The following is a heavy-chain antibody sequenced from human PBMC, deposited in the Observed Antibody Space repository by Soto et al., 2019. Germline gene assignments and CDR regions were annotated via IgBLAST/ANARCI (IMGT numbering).Heavy chain of an antibody. CDR2: ISYDGSRK. V-gene: IGHV3-30*03. D-gene: IGHD6-19*01. Sequence: LRLSCAASGFTFSNYAMHWVRRAPGKGLEWVAVISYDGSRKYYADSVKGRFTISRDNAKNSLYLQMNSLGAEDTAVYYCAGDMKAGSGCYSVYWGHGTLVTVSS. CDR1: GFTFSNYA. CDR3: AGDMKAGSGCYSVY. J-gene: IGHJ4*01.